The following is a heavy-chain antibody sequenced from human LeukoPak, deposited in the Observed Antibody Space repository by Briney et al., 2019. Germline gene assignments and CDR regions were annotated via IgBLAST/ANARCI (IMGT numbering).Heavy chain of an antibody. J-gene: IGHJ6*03. CDR2: IKSKTDGGTT. CDR1: GFTFSNAW. CDR3: TTEWTTVTTGGAYYYYYYMDV. Sequence: SGGSLRLSCAASGFTFSNAWMSWVRQAPGKGLEWVGRIKSKTDGGTTDYAAPVKGRFTISRDDSKNTLYLQMNSLKTEDTAVYYCTTEWTTVTTGGAYYYYYYMDVWGKGTTVTISS. D-gene: IGHD4-11*01. V-gene: IGHV3-15*01.